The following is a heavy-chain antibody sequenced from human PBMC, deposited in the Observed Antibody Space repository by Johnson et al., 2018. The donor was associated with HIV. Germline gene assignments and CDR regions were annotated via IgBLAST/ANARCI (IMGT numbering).Heavy chain of an antibody. Sequence: VQLVESGGGVVRPGGSLRLSCAASGFTFDDYGMSWVRQAPGKGLAWVSGINWNGGSTGYADSVKGRFTISRDNSKNTLYLQMNSLRAEDTAVYYCARHSTSSTMGAFDIWGQGTMVTVSS. CDR2: INWNGGST. CDR1: GFTFDDYG. D-gene: IGHD6-6*01. CDR3: ARHSTSSTMGAFDI. J-gene: IGHJ3*02. V-gene: IGHV3-20*04.